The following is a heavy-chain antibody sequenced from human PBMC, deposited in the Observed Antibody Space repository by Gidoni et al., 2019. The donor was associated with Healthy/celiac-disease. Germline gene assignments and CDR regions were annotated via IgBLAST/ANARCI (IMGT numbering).Heavy chain of an antibody. CDR3: AKHIYDFWSGYYTLFDY. CDR1: GFTLSSYA. CDR2: ISYDGSNK. J-gene: IGHJ4*02. D-gene: IGHD3-3*01. Sequence: QVQLVESGGGVVQPGRSLRLSCAASGFTLSSYAMHWVRQAPGKGLEWVAVISYDGSNKYYADSVKGRFTISRDNSKNTLYLQMNSLRAEDTAVYYCAKHIYDFWSGYYTLFDYWGQGTLVTVSS. V-gene: IGHV3-30*18.